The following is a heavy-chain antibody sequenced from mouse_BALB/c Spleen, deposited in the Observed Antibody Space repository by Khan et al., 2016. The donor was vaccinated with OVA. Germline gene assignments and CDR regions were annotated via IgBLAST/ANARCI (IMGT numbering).Heavy chain of an antibody. J-gene: IGHJ2*01. D-gene: IGHD1-3*01. CDR3: ARLEDI. Sequence: QVQLKQSGPGLVAPSQSLSITCTVSGFSLTSYGVHWVRQPPGKGLEWLGVIWVGGSTNYNSALMSRLSISKDNSKSQVFLKMNSLLTDDTAMYYCARLEDIWGQGTTLTVSS. CDR1: GFSLTSYG. CDR2: IWVGGST. V-gene: IGHV2-9*02.